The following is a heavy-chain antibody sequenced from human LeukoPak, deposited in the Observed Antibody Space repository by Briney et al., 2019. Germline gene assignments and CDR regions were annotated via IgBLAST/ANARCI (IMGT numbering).Heavy chain of an antibody. J-gene: IGHJ5*02. Sequence: PSETLSLTCSVSGYSISSGYYWDWIRQPPGKGLEWIASIYHTGKSYYNPSLKSRVTISVDTSKNQISLKLSSVTAADTAVYYCARVNLDQLLCRCGWFDPWGQGTLVTVSS. D-gene: IGHD2-2*01. CDR3: ARVNLDQLLCRCGWFDP. CDR1: GYSISSGYY. V-gene: IGHV4-38-2*02. CDR2: IYHTGKS.